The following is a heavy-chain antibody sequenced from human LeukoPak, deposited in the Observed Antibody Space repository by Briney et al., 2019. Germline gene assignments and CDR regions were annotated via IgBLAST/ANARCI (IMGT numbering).Heavy chain of an antibody. Sequence: PSQTLSLTCTVSGGSISSGSYYWSWIWQPAGKGLAWIGRIYTSGSTNYNPSLKSRVTISVDTSKNQFSLKLSSVTAADTAVYYCARERISSGWYVDYWGQGTLVTVSS. CDR1: GGSISSGSYY. J-gene: IGHJ4*02. D-gene: IGHD6-19*01. V-gene: IGHV4-61*02. CDR2: IYTSGST. CDR3: ARERISSGWYVDY.